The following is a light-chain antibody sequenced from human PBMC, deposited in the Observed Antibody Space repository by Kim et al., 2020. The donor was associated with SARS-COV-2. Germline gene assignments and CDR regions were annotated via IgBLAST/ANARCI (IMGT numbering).Light chain of an antibody. V-gene: IGKV1-39*01. CDR1: QSVFTY. CDR2: SAS. CDR3: QRSHRPPYI. J-gene: IGKJ2*01. Sequence: ASVGDRVTITCRASQSVFTYLNWYQQKLGKAPKLLISSASNLQSGVPPRFSGSGSGTDFTLTISSLQPEDFAYYYCQRSHRPPYIFAQGTKVDIK.